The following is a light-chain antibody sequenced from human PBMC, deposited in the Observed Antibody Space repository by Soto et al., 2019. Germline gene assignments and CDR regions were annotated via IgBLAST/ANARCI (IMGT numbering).Light chain of an antibody. CDR3: QSYDTGLTGHVL. Sequence: QSVLTQPPSASGTPGQRVTISCSGSSSNIGSNPVNWYQQLPGTAPKLLIYASTNRPSGVPDRFSGSKSDTSASLAITGLQIDDEADYYCQSYDTGLTGHVLFGGGTKVTVL. CDR2: AST. CDR1: SSNIGSNP. V-gene: IGLV1-44*01. J-gene: IGLJ2*01.